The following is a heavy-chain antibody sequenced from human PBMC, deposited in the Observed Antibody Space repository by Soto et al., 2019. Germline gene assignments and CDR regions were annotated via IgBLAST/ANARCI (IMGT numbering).Heavy chain of an antibody. Sequence: PSETLSLTCTVSGGSISSSSYYWGWIRQPPGKGLEWIGSIYYSGSTYYNPSLKSRVTISVDTSKNQFSLKLSSVTAADTAVYYCASLVSSGWYFQPNRTPYYFDYWGQGNLVTVSS. D-gene: IGHD6-19*01. V-gene: IGHV4-39*01. CDR1: GGSISSSSYY. J-gene: IGHJ4*02. CDR3: ASLVSSGWYFQPNRTPYYFDY. CDR2: IYYSGST.